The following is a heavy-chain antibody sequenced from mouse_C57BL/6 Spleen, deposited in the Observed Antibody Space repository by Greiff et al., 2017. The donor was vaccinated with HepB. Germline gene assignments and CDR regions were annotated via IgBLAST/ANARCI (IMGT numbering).Heavy chain of an antibody. V-gene: IGHV1-64*01. J-gene: IGHJ2*01. CDR2: IHPNSGST. Sequence: QVQLKQPGAELVKPGASVKLSCKASGYTFTSYWMHWVKQRPGQGLEWIGMIHPNSGSTNYNEKFKSKATLTVDKSSSTAYMQLSSLTSEDSAVYYCARRSTTVVEDYWGQGTTLTVSS. CDR1: GYTFTSYW. D-gene: IGHD1-1*01. CDR3: ARRSTTVVEDY.